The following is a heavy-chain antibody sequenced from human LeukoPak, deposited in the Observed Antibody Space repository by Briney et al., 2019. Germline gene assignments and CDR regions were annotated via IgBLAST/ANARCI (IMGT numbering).Heavy chain of an antibody. Sequence: GGSLRLSCAASGFTFSSYWMSWVRQAPGKGLEWVADIKEDGSEKYYVDSVKGRFTISRDNAKNSLYLQMNSLRAEDTAVYHCVGERDMGADVGGLGIWGRGTMVTVSS. D-gene: IGHD3-3*01. CDR3: VGERDMGADVGGLGI. CDR1: GFTFSSYW. V-gene: IGHV3-7*01. CDR2: IKEDGSEK. J-gene: IGHJ3*02.